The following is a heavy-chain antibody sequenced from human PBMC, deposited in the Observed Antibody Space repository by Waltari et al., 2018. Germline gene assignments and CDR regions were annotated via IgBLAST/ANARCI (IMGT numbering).Heavy chain of an antibody. CDR1: GFTFSGYT. V-gene: IGHV3-21*01. CDR3: ARDRGGGYPADHYMDV. Sequence: EVQVVESGGGPVKPGESLRLSCETSGFTFSGYTMTWVRQAPGKGLEWVSSISRTSSDVFYAGSLRDRFTISRDNTKNSLFLQMNSLRAEDTAVYYCARDRGGGYPADHYMDVWGKGTTVIISS. J-gene: IGHJ6*03. D-gene: IGHD1-26*01. CDR2: ISRTSSDV.